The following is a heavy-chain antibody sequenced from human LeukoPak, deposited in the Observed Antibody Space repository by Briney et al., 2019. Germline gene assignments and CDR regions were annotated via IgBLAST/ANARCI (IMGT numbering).Heavy chain of an antibody. J-gene: IGHJ4*02. V-gene: IGHV4-39*01. CDR3: ARYSGSYFDY. CDR2: ISESGTT. CDR1: GGSISSSLHY. D-gene: IGHD6-19*01. Sequence: PSETLSLTCSVSGGSISSSLHYWAWTRQPPGKGLEWLATISESGTTYYNPSLKSRVTISVDTSKNQFSLNLGSVTAADTAVYHCARYSGSYFDYWGQGALVTVSS.